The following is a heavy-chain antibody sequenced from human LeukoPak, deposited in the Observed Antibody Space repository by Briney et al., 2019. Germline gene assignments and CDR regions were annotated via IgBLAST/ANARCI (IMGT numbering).Heavy chain of an antibody. CDR2: ISYDGSNK. J-gene: IGHJ6*02. D-gene: IGHD6-13*01. CDR3: ARALTGRDSSSWYWYYYYYYGMDV. Sequence: GGSLRLSCAASGFTFSSYAMHWVRQAPGKGLEWVAVISYDGSNKYYADSVKGRFTISRDNSKNTLYLRMNSLRAEDTAVYYCARALTGRDSSSWYWYYYYYYGMDVWGQGTTVTVSS. CDR1: GFTFSSYA. V-gene: IGHV3-30*04.